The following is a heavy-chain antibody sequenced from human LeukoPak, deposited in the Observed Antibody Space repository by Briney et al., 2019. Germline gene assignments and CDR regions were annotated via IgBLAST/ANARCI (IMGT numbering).Heavy chain of an antibody. D-gene: IGHD6-6*01. CDR1: GYTFTSYG. Sequence: GASVKVSCKASGYTFTSYGISWVRQAPGQGLEWMGWISAYNGNTNYAQKLQGRVTMTTDTSTSTAYMELRSLRSDDTAVYYCARGRPYSSSSPWFDPWGQGTLVTVSS. J-gene: IGHJ5*02. CDR3: ARGRPYSSSSPWFDP. CDR2: ISAYNGNT. V-gene: IGHV1-18*01.